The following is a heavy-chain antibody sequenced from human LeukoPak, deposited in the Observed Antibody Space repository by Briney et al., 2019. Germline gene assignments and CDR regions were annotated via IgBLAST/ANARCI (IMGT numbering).Heavy chain of an antibody. CDR3: ARVASGYDVFDI. D-gene: IGHD3-3*01. V-gene: IGHV4-61*01. CDR1: RGAVSGGSLD. J-gene: IGHJ3*02. Sequence: RGAVSGGSLDWGCSRHPPEKRLEWIGYIYYSGSTNYNPSLKSRVTISVDTSKNQFSLKLSSVTAADTAVFYCARVASGYDVFDIWGQGTMVTVSS. CDR2: IYYSGST.